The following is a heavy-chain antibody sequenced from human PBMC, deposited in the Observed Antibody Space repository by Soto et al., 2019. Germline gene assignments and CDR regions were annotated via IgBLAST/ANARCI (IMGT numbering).Heavy chain of an antibody. CDR1: GGPISHAAYY. D-gene: IGHD3-10*01. V-gene: IGHV4-31*03. CDR3: ARDMVRGGLGY. J-gene: IGHJ4*02. CDR2: IYYSGGP. Sequence: QGQLQDSGPGLVKPSQTLSLTCTVSGGPISHAAYYWTWIRLHPGKGLVWIGYIYYSGGPYFNPSLGSRVTMSVDTSKNQFSLNLKSVTAADTAVDYCARDMVRGGLGYWGQRTLVTVSS.